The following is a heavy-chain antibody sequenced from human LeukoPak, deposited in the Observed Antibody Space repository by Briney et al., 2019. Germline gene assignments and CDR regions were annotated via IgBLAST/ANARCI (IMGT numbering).Heavy chain of an antibody. CDR1: GGTFSSYA. D-gene: IGHD5-12*01. CDR2: IIPIFGTA. Sequence: SVKVSCKASGGTFSSYAISWVRQAPGQGLEWMGGIIPIFGTASYAQKLQGRVTITADKSTSTAYMELSSLRSEDTAVYHCARGPIVATIKPRYYFDYWGQGTLVTVSS. CDR3: ARGPIVATIKPRYYFDY. J-gene: IGHJ4*02. V-gene: IGHV1-69*06.